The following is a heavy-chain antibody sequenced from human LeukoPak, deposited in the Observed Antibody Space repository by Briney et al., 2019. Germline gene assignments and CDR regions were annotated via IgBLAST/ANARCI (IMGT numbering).Heavy chain of an antibody. V-gene: IGHV3-15*01. Sequence: GGSLRLSCAASGFTFSDAWMNWVRQAPGKGLEWVGRLKSIRGGGTTDYAAPVKGRFSISRDDAKNTLYLEMSSLKTEDTAVYYCTWQWSTGLYFNCWGQGTLVTVSS. CDR3: TWQWSTGLYFNC. CDR2: LKSIRGGGTT. CDR1: GFTFSDAW. J-gene: IGHJ4*02. D-gene: IGHD2-8*01.